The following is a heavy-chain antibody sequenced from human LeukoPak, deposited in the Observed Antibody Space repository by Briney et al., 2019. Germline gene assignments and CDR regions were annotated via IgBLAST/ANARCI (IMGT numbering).Heavy chain of an antibody. J-gene: IGHJ4*02. CDR1: GGSISSGSYY. V-gene: IGHV4-61*02. Sequence: PSETLSLTCTASGGSISSGSYYWSWIRQPAGKGLEWIGRIYTSGSTNYNPSLKSRVTISVDTSKNQFSLKLSSVTAADTAVYYCAREADFWSGYYYYFDYWGQGTLVTVSS. CDR3: AREADFWSGYYYYFDY. D-gene: IGHD3-3*01. CDR2: IYTSGST.